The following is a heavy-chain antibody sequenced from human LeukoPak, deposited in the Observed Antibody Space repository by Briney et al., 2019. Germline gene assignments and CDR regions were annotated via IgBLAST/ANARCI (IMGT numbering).Heavy chain of an antibody. CDR3: ARGYYYGSGSYRRYYYYYMDV. CDR2: INHSGST. D-gene: IGHD3-10*01. J-gene: IGHJ6*03. CDR1: GGSFSGYY. Sequence: PSETLSLTCAVYGGSFSGYYWSWIRQPPGKGLEWIGEINHSGSTNYNPSLKSRVTISVDTSKNQFSLNLSSVTAADTAVYYCARGYYYGSGSYRRYYYYYMDVWGKGTTVTVSS. V-gene: IGHV4-34*01.